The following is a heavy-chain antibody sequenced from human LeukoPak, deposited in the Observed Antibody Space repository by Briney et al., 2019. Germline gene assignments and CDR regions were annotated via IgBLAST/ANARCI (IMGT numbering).Heavy chain of an antibody. V-gene: IGHV3-48*02. CDR2: ISGSVTTI. D-gene: IGHD6-19*01. CDR1: EFTFSGYS. CDR3: ARDAGYSSGWSHWYLDL. Sequence: PGGSLRLSCAASEFTFSGYSFNWVRQAPGKGLEWVSYISGSVTTIHYADSVKGRFTISRDKAKNSIYLQMNSLTDEDSAVYYCARDAGYSSGWSHWYLDLWGRGTLVTVSS. J-gene: IGHJ2*01.